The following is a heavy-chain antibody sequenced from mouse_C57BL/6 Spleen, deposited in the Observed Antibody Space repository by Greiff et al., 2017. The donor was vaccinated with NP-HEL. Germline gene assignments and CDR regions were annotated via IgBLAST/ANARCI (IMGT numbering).Heavy chain of an antibody. Sequence: QVQLQQPGAELVRPGSSVKLSCKASGYTFTSYWMHWVKQRPIQGLEWIGNIDPSDSETHYNQKFEDKATLTVDKSSSTAYMQLSSLTSEDSAVYYCARKDTTVVAFDYWGQGTTLTVSS. V-gene: IGHV1-52*01. CDR1: GYTFTSYW. D-gene: IGHD1-1*01. J-gene: IGHJ2*01. CDR3: ARKDTTVVAFDY. CDR2: IDPSDSET.